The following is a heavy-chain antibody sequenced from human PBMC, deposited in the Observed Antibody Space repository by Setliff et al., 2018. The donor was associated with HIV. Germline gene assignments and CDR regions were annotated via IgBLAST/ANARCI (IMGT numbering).Heavy chain of an antibody. V-gene: IGHV4-59*08. J-gene: IGHJ4*02. CDR1: GGSISSGY. CDR3: ARLRSELGVFDY. D-gene: IGHD1-26*01. CDR2: VYHSGST. Sequence: SETLSLTCTVSGGSISSGYWSWIRQPPGKGLEWIGYVYHSGSTNYNPSLKSRVTISVDTSKNQFSMKLRSVTAADTAVYYCARLRSELGVFDYWVQGTLVTVSS.